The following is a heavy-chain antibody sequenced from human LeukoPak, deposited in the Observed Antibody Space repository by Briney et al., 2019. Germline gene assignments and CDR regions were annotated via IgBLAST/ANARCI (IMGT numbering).Heavy chain of an antibody. J-gene: IGHJ3*02. CDR1: GGSFSGYY. CDR2: INHSGST. Sequence: PSETLSLTCAVYGGSFSGYYWSWIRQPPGKGLEWIGEINHSGSTNYNPSLKSRVTISVDKSKNQFSLKLSSVTAADTAVYYCAIPIAAAGRDAFDIWGQGTMVTVSS. D-gene: IGHD6-13*01. V-gene: IGHV4-34*01. CDR3: AIPIAAAGRDAFDI.